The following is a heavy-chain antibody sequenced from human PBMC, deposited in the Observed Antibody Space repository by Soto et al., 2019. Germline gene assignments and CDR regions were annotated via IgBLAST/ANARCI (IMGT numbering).Heavy chain of an antibody. Sequence: ASVKVSCKASGGTFSSYTISWVRQAPGQGLEWMGRIIPILGIANYAQKLQGRVTMTTDTSTSTAYMELRSLRSDTTAVYYCAKYEFWSGYGFDSWGQGTLVTVSS. CDR2: IIPILGIA. D-gene: IGHD3-3*01. J-gene: IGHJ4*02. CDR3: AKYEFWSGYGFDS. CDR1: GGTFSSYT. V-gene: IGHV1-69*02.